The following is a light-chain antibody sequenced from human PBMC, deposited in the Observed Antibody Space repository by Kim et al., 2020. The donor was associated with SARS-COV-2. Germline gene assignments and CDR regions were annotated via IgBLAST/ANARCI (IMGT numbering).Light chain of an antibody. V-gene: IGKV3-20*01. J-gene: IGKJ4*01. Sequence: TLALSPGDRATLTCKTSQPVASSYFAWFQQKPGQAPRLLIYGISTRATGIPDRFSGSGSGTDFTLTISRLEAEDFAVYYCQQYGTAFGGGTRVEIK. CDR3: QQYGTA. CDR1: QPVASSY. CDR2: GIS.